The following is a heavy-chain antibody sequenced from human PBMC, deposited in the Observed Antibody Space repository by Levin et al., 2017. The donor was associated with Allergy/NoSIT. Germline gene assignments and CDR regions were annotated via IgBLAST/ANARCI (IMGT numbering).Heavy chain of an antibody. D-gene: IGHD3-3*01. Sequence: LGESLKISCAASGFTFSSYSMNWVRQAPGKGLEWVSSIRSSSYYIKYADSVKGRFTMSRDNAKNSLYLQMNSLRADDTAVYYCARARSEFDYWGQGTLVTVSS. J-gene: IGHJ4*02. CDR1: GFTFSSYS. CDR2: IRSSSYYI. CDR3: ARARSEFDY. V-gene: IGHV3-21*01.